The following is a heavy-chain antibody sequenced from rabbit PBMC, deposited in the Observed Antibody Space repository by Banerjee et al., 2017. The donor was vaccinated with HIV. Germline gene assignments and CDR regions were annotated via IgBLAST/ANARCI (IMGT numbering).Heavy chain of an antibody. V-gene: IGHV1S45*01. CDR2: IYAGSSGGT. CDR1: GSSFSSASA. J-gene: IGHJ4*01. CDR3: AKNLQGELNL. D-gene: IGHD3-3*01. Sequence: QEQLEESGGDLAKPGASLTSPGPASGSSFSSASALGWVRRAPGKGLEWIACIYAGSSGGTYYASWAKGRFTISKTSSTTVTLQMTSLTAADTATYFCAKNLQGELNLWGPGTLVTVS.